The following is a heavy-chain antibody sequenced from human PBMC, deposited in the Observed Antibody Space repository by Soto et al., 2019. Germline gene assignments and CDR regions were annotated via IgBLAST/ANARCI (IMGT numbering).Heavy chain of an antibody. J-gene: IGHJ6*02. CDR3: ARDPSYYDSSGYSTLGYYGMDV. V-gene: IGHV3-33*01. CDR1: GFTFSSYG. CDR2: IWYDGSNK. D-gene: IGHD3-22*01. Sequence: GSLRLSCAASGFTFSSYGMHWVRQAPGKGLEWVAVIWYDGSNKYYADSVKGRFTISRDNSKNTLYLQMNSLRAEDTAVYYCARDPSYYDSSGYSTLGYYGMDVWGQGTTVTVSS.